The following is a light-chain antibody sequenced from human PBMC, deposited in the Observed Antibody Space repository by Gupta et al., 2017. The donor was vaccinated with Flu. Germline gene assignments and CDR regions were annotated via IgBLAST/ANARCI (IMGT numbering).Light chain of an antibody. CDR1: QSVRDW. CDR3: QHDNCYSYPT. V-gene: IGKV1-5*03. CDR2: RAS. Sequence: IRMTQSPSTVSASVGDRVNITCRASQSVRDWLAWYKQKPGKAPKLLIHRASSLEDGVPSWFSGSKYGTELTLTISGRQPDDFASYYCQHDNCYSYPTFGDGTKVYSK. J-gene: IGKJ3*01.